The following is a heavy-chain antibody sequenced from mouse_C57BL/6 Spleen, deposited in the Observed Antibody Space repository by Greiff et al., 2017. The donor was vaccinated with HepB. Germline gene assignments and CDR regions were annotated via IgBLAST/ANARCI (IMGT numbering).Heavy chain of an antibody. CDR1: GYTFTSYG. Sequence: VQRVESGAELARPGASVKLSCKASGYTFTSYGISWVKQRTGQGLEWIGEIYPRSGNTYYNEKFKGKATLTADKSSSTAYMELRSLTSEDSAVYFCARGGNYLDYWGQGTTLTVSS. D-gene: IGHD1-1*01. CDR3: ARGGNYLDY. CDR2: IYPRSGNT. V-gene: IGHV1-81*01. J-gene: IGHJ2*01.